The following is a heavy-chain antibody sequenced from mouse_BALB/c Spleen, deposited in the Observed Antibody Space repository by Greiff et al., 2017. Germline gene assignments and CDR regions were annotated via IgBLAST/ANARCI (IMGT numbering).Heavy chain of an antibody. D-gene: IGHD1-1*01. CDR3: ASRYGSSYDWYFDV. J-gene: IGHJ1*01. V-gene: IGHV1S135*01. CDR1: GYSFTSYY. Sequence: VQLQQSGPELMKPGASVKISCKASGYSFTSYYMHWVKQSHGKSLEWIGYIDPFNGGTSYNQKFKGKATLTVDKSSSTAYMHLSSLTSEDSAVYYCASRYGSSYDWYFDVWGEGTTVTVSS. CDR2: IDPFNGGT.